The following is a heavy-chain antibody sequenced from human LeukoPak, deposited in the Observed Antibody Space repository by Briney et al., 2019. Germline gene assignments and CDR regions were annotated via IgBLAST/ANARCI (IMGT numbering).Heavy chain of an antibody. J-gene: IGHJ5*02. Sequence: GASVKVSCKASGGTFSSYAISWVRQAPGQGLEWMGWISAYNGNIQYLRKFQGRVTMTTDTSTSTAYMELRSLRSDDTDIYYCARDLAWGKSNLNRSHTAWLDPWGQGTLVTVSS. CDR2: ISAYNGNI. CDR3: ARDLAWGKSNLNRSHTAWLDP. V-gene: IGHV1-18*01. D-gene: IGHD3-16*01. CDR1: GGTFSSYA.